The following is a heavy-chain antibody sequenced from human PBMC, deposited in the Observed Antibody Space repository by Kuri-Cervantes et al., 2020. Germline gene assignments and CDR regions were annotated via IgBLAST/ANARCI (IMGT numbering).Heavy chain of an antibody. CDR1: GFTFSTYW. CDR3: ARGRFSGIAAAGARAFDI. Sequence: GESLKISCAASGFTFSTYWMSWVRQAPGKGLEWVANIKEDGSEKYYVDSVKGRFTISRDNAQNSLYLQMNSLRAEDTAVYYCARGRFSGIAAAGARAFDIWGQGTMVTVSS. J-gene: IGHJ3*02. V-gene: IGHV3-7*01. D-gene: IGHD6-13*01. CDR2: IKEDGSEK.